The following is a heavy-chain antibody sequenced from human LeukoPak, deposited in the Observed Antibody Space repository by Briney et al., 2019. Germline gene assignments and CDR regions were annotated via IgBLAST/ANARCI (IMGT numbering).Heavy chain of an antibody. CDR2: IGSSGGST. CDR3: AKDSSMVRGDYDYFDY. CDR1: GFTFSSYA. Sequence: GGSLRLSCAASGFTFSSYAMSWVRQAPGKGLEWVSAIGSSGGSTYYADSVKGRFTISRDNSKNTLYLQMNSLRAEDTAVYYCAKDSSMVRGDYDYFDYWGQGTLVTVSS. D-gene: IGHD3-10*01. J-gene: IGHJ4*02. V-gene: IGHV3-23*01.